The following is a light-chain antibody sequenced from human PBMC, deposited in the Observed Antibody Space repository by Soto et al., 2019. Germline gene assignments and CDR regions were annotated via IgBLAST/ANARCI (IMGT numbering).Light chain of an antibody. V-gene: IGLV2-14*01. J-gene: IGLJ1*01. CDR2: EVR. CDR3: SSYRSSTTFV. CDR1: SSDVGAYNY. Sequence: QSVLAHPASLSGSPGQSITISCTGTSSDVGAYNYVSWYQQYPGKAPKVIIFEVRKRPSGVSNRFSGSKSGDTASLTISGLQAEDEADYYCSSYRSSTTFVFGTGTKVTAL.